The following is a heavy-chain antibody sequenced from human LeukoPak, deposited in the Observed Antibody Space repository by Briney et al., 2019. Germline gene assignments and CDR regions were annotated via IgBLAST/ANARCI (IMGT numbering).Heavy chain of an antibody. CDR3: ARLAANRYYYYMDV. J-gene: IGHJ6*03. CDR1: GGSISSYY. D-gene: IGHD2-15*01. Sequence: SETLSLTCTVSGGSISSYYWSWIRQPPGKGLEWIGYIYTSGSTNYNPSLKSRVTISVDTSKNQFSLKLSSVTAADTAVYYCARLAANRYYYYMDVWGKGTTVSVSS. CDR2: IYTSGST. V-gene: IGHV4-4*09.